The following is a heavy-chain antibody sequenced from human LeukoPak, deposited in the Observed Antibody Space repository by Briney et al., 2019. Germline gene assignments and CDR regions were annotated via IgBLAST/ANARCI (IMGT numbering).Heavy chain of an antibody. V-gene: IGHV1-2*02. CDR3: ARVEMATVYDAFDI. CDR2: INPNSGGT. Sequence: ASVKVSCKASGYTFTGHYMHWVRQAPGQGLEWMGWINPNSGGTNYAQKFQGRVTMTRDTSISTAYMELSRLRSDDTAVYYCARVEMATVYDAFDIWGQGTMVTVSS. J-gene: IGHJ3*02. CDR1: GYTFTGHY. D-gene: IGHD5-24*01.